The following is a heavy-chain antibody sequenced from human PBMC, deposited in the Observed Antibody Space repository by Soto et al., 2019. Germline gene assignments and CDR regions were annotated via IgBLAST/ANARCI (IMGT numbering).Heavy chain of an antibody. CDR2: IRGTNGNT. J-gene: IGHJ5*02. CDR1: GFTFSSSA. CDR3: AKCTVDTIVTSGWCNCLDP. D-gene: IGHD6-19*01. V-gene: IGHV3-23*01. Sequence: EVQLLESGGALVQPGGSLRLSCAASGFTFSSSAMSWVRQAPGKGLEWVSAIRGTNGNTHYEESVKGRLTISRDNSKNTVYAQMNAVSAEDTAVYYSAKCTVDTIVTSGWCNCLDPCSQGTLVIVSS.